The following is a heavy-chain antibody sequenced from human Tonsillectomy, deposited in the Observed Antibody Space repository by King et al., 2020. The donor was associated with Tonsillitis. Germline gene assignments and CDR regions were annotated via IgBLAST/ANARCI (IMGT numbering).Heavy chain of an antibody. D-gene: IGHD5-18*01. CDR2: IYKSGGT. Sequence: QLQLQESGPGLVKPSETLSLTCTVSGGSISANSYYWVWIRQPPGKGLEWIGNIYKSGGTDYNPSLKSRVTLSVDTSKNQFSLRLTSVTAADTAVYYCARLEQIWLGHGHFDYWGQGTLVSVSS. CDR3: ARLEQIWLGHGHFDY. CDR1: GGSISANSYY. J-gene: IGHJ4*02. V-gene: IGHV4-39*01.